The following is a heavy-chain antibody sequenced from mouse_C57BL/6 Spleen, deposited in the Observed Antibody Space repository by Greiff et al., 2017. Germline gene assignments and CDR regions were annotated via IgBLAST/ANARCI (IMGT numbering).Heavy chain of an antibody. CDR2: IYPSDSET. J-gene: IGHJ2*01. D-gene: IGHD1-1*01. CDR3: AREVITTVEGTFDY. V-gene: IGHV1-61*01. Sequence: QVQLKQPGAELVRPGSSVKLSCKASGYTFTSYWMDWVKQSPGQGLEWIGNIYPSDSETHYNQKFKDKATLTVDKSSSTAYMQLSSLTSEDSAVYYCAREVITTVEGTFDYWGQGTTLTVSS. CDR1: GYTFTSYW.